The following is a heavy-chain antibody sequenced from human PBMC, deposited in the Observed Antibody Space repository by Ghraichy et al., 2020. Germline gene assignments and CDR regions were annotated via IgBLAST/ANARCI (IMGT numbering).Heavy chain of an antibody. Sequence: GESLNISCKGSGYSFTSYWIGWVRQMPGKGLEWMGIIYPGDSDTRYSPSFQGQVTISADKSISTAYLQWSSLKASDTAMYYCARDVARRGYSGYDLGYWGQGTLVTVSS. CDR2: IYPGDSDT. D-gene: IGHD5-12*01. CDR3: ARDVARRGYSGYDLGY. J-gene: IGHJ4*02. V-gene: IGHV5-51*01. CDR1: GYSFTSYW.